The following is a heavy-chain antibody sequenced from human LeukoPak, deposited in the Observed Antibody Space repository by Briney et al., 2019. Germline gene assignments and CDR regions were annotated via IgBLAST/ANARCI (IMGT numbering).Heavy chain of an antibody. D-gene: IGHD2/OR15-2a*01. J-gene: IGHJ3*02. CDR3: ARNNRPHGDAFHI. V-gene: IGHV1-2*02. CDR2: INPNSGGT. CDR1: GYTFTGYY. Sequence: GASVKVSCKASGYTFTGYYMHWVRQAPGQGLEWMGWINPNSGGTNYAQKFQGRVTMTRDTSITTAYMELSRLRSDDTAVYYCARNNRPHGDAFHIWGQGTMVTVSS.